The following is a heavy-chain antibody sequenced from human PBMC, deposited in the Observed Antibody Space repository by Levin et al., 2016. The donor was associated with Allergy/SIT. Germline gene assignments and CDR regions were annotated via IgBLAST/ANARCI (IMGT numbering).Heavy chain of an antibody. J-gene: IGHJ4*02. D-gene: IGHD2-2*01. V-gene: IGHV3-23*01. Sequence: GESLKISCAASGFTFSSYAMSWVRQAPGKGLEWVSTISGGGGSIYYADSVKGRLTISRDNSRNTLYLQMNGLRAEDTAVYFCAKGDDASNSQFGYWGQGTLVTVSS. CDR1: GFTFSSYA. CDR3: AKGDDASNSQFGY. CDR2: ISGGGGSI.